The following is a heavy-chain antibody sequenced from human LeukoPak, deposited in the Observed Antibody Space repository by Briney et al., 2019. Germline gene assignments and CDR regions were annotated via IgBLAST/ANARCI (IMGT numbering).Heavy chain of an antibody. CDR2: ISYDGSNK. V-gene: IGHV3-30-3*01. CDR1: GFTFSGYA. D-gene: IGHD2-2*01. Sequence: GGSLRLSCAASGFTFSGYAMHWVRQAPGKGLEWVAVISYDGSNKYYADSVKGRFTISRDNSKNTLYLQMNSLRAEDTAVYYCARDVGYCSSTSCTYYYYYGMDVWGQGTTVTVSS. J-gene: IGHJ6*02. CDR3: ARDVGYCSSTSCTYYYYYGMDV.